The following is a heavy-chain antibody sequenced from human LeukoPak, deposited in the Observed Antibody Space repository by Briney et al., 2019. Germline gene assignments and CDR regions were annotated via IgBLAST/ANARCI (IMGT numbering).Heavy chain of an antibody. V-gene: IGHV3-23*01. CDR2: ISGSGGST. CDR3: ATKPLPAAINWFDP. Sequence: HPGGSLRLSCAASGFTFSSYAMSWVRQAPGKVLEWVSAISGSGGSTYYADSVKGRFTISRDNSKNTLYLQMNSLRAEDTAVYYCATKPLPAAINWFDPWGQGTLVTVSS. CDR1: GFTFSSYA. J-gene: IGHJ5*02. D-gene: IGHD2-2*01.